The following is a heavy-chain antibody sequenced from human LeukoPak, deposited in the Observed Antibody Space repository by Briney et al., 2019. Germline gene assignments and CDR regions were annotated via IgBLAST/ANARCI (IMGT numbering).Heavy chain of an antibody. Sequence: AGGSLRLSCAASGFTVSSNYMSWVRQAPGKGLEWVSVIYSGGSTYYADSVKGRFTISRDNSKNTLYLQMNSLRAEDTAVYYCAREGSGWYFDYWGQGTLVTVSS. CDR3: AREGSGWYFDY. CDR2: IYSGGST. J-gene: IGHJ4*02. V-gene: IGHV3-53*01. D-gene: IGHD6-19*01. CDR1: GFTVSSNY.